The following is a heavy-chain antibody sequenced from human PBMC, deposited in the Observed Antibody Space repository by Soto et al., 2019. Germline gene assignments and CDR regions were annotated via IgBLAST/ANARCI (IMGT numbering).Heavy chain of an antibody. J-gene: IGHJ6*02. D-gene: IGHD2-15*01. CDR3: AREFPDCSGGSCYLGENYYYGMDV. CDR1: GGTFSSYA. CDR2: IIPIFGTA. Sequence: ASVKVSCKASGGTFSSYAISWVRQAPGQGLEWMGGIIPIFGTANYAQKFQGRVTITADESTSTAYMELSSLRSEDTAVYYCAREFPDCSGGSCYLGENYYYGMDVWGQGTTVTVSS. V-gene: IGHV1-69*13.